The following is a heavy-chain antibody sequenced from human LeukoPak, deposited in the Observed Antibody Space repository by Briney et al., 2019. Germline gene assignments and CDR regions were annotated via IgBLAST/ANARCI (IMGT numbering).Heavy chain of an antibody. CDR3: AKSPGYYYGSGSDY. D-gene: IGHD3-10*01. J-gene: IGHJ4*02. CDR1: GFTFSSYA. Sequence: GGSLRLSCAASGFTFSSYAMSWVRQAPGKGLEWVSAISGSGGSTYYADSVKGRFTISRDNSKNTLYLQMNSLRAEDTAVYYCAKSPGYYYGSGSDYWGQGTLVTVSS. CDR2: ISGSGGST. V-gene: IGHV3-23*01.